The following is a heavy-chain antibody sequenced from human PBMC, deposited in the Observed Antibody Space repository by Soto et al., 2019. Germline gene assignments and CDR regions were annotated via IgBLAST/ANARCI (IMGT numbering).Heavy chain of an antibody. V-gene: IGHV1-3*01. CDR2: INPGNGNT. J-gene: IGHJ6*02. CDR3: ARDRGNCGGDCHYYGLDV. D-gene: IGHD2-21*02. CDR1: GYSFSSLA. Sequence: VSVKVSCKASGYSFSSLAMHWVRQAPGQRLEWMGWINPGNGNTKYSQKFQGRVAITRDTSANMVYMELSRLRSEDTAVYYCARDRGNCGGDCHYYGLDVWGQRITVTVSS.